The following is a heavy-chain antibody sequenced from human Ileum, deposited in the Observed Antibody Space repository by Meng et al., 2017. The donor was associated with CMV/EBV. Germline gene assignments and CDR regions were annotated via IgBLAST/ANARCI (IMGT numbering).Heavy chain of an antibody. D-gene: IGHD4-11*01. Sequence: QVQLQESGPGLVKPSETLPLTCTVSGDTVKMNNYYWAWIRQPPGQGLELIGTINYSGSIYYNPSLKSRVTLSVDTSKTQFSLRLTSVTAADAAMYYCARDMTNRWFYYWGQGILVTVSS. V-gene: IGHV4-39*07. CDR2: INYSGSI. CDR3: ARDMTNRWFYY. CDR1: GDTVKMNNYY. J-gene: IGHJ4*02.